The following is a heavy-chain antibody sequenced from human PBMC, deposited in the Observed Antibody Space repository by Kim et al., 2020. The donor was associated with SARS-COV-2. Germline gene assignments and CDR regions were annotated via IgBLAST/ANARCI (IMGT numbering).Heavy chain of an antibody. J-gene: IGHJ4*02. CDR3: ARAANWGYFDY. CDR2: T. V-gene: IGHV1-2*02. D-gene: IGHD7-27*01. Sequence: TNYARTFQGRVTMTRDTSISTAYMELSRLRSDDTAVYYCARAANWGYFDYWGQGTLVTVSS.